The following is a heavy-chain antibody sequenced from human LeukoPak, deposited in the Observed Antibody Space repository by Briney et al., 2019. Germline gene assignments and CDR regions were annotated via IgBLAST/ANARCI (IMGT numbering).Heavy chain of an antibody. J-gene: IGHJ4*02. Sequence: GGSLRLSCAVSGFTFSDHYIDWVRQSPEKGLEWVGRSRNTYTTEYAASVKGRFTISRDGSKNSLYLQMTSLKTEDTAMYYCTRLSATYYVDSWGQGTLVTVSS. D-gene: IGHD1-26*01. CDR3: TRLSATYYVDS. CDR1: GFTFSDHY. V-gene: IGHV3-72*01. CDR2: SRNTYTT.